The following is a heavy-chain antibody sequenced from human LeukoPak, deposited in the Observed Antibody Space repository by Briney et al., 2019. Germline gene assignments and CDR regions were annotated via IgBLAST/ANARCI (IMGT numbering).Heavy chain of an antibody. V-gene: IGHV1-69*04. D-gene: IGHD3-22*01. Sequence: ASVKVSCKASGGTFSSYAISWVRQAPGQGLEWMGRIIPILGIANYAQKFQGRVTITADKSTSTAYMELSSLRSEDTAVYYCARGRGYYDSSGYYYESWFDPWGQGTLVTVSS. J-gene: IGHJ5*02. CDR2: IIPILGIA. CDR1: GGTFSSYA. CDR3: ARGRGYYDSSGYYYESWFDP.